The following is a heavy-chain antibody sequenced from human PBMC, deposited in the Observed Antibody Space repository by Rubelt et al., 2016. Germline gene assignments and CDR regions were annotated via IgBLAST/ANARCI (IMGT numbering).Heavy chain of an antibody. J-gene: IGHJ6*02. CDR2: IKQDGSEK. D-gene: IGHD3-3*01. V-gene: IGHV3-7*01. CDR1: GFTFSSYW. Sequence: CAASGFTFSSYWMSWVRQAPGKGLEWVANIKQDGSEKYYVDSVKGRFTISRDNAKNSLYLQMNSLRDEDTAVYYCARESVYDFWSGYTSYGMDVWGQGTTVTVSS. CDR3: ARESVYDFWSGYTSYGMDV.